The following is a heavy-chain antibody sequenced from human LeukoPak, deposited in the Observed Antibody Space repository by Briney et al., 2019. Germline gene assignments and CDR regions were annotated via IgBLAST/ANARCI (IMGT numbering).Heavy chain of an antibody. CDR1: GYSFANYW. CDR2: IYPGDSDT. CDR3: ARREGGWYLDY. D-gene: IGHD6-19*01. Sequence: GESLQISCKGSGYSFANYWIGGVRQMPGKGLEWMGIIYPGDSDTRYSPSFQGQVTISADKSISTAYLQWSSLKASDTAVYYCARREGGWYLDYWGQGTLVTVSS. V-gene: IGHV5-51*01. J-gene: IGHJ4*02.